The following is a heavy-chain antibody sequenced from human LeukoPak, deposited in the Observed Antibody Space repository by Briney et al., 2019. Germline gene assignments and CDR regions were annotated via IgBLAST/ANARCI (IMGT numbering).Heavy chain of an antibody. V-gene: IGHV3-23*01. CDR3: AREDSSSSGSGMDV. J-gene: IGHJ6*02. CDR2: ISGSGGST. Sequence: GGSLRLSCAASGFTFSSYAMSWVRQAPGKGLEWVSAISGSGGSTYYADSVKGRFTVSRDNAKKTLYLQMNSLRAEDTAFYYCAREDSSSSGSGMDVWGQGTTVTVSS. D-gene: IGHD6-6*01. CDR1: GFTFSSYA.